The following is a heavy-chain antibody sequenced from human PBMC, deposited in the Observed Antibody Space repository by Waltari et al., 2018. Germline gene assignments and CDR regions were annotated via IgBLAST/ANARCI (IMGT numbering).Heavy chain of an antibody. CDR2: VSYSGTT. CDR1: GVSITSNRHY. J-gene: IGHJ3*01. D-gene: IGHD5-12*01. V-gene: IGHV4-39*01. CDR3: ATYIGASVGTAAFDV. Sequence: QLQLQESGPRLVRPSETLSLICRVSGVSITSNRHYWAWIRQSPGQGLEWIGTVSYSGTTYISPTLKSRVSISRDTSKNQVSLVLGSVTAADRAVYYFATYIGASVGTAAFDVWGQGTRVTVSS.